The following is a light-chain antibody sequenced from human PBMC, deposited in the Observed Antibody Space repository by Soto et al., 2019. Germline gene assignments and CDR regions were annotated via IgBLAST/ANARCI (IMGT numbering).Light chain of an antibody. J-gene: IGKJ4*01. CDR2: AAS. Sequence: AIRMTQSPSSLPASTGDRVTITCRASQGISSYLAWCQQKPGKAPKLLIYAASTLQSGVPSRFSGSGSGTDFTLTISCLQSEDFATYYCQQYYSYPRTFGGGTKVDIK. V-gene: IGKV1-8*01. CDR3: QQYYSYPRT. CDR1: QGISSY.